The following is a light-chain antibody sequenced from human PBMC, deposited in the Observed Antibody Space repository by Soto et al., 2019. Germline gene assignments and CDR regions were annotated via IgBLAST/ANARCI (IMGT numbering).Light chain of an antibody. V-gene: IGKV3-15*01. CDR3: QQHNNWPPIT. CDR2: GAS. Sequence: EIVLTQSPGTLSLSPGERATLSCRASQSVSSSYLAWYQQKPGQAPRLLIYGASTRATGIPARFSGSGSGTEFTLTISSLQSEDFAVYYCQQHNNWPPITFGQGTRLEI. CDR1: QSVSSSY. J-gene: IGKJ5*01.